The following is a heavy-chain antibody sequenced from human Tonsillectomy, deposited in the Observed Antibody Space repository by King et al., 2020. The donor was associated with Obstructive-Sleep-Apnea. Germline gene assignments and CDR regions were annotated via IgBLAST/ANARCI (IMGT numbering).Heavy chain of an antibody. CDR1: GFTFTGYS. J-gene: IGHJ4*02. CDR3: ARVSPFSTNGGKGAFDH. V-gene: IGHV3-48*01. Sequence: VQLVESGGGLVQPGGSLRLSCTVSGFTFTGYSMNWVRQAPGKGLEWVSYISSSTSTIDYADSVKGRFTISRDNAKKSLYLQMNSLRAEDTALYYCARVSPFSTNGGKGAFDHWGQGTLVTVSS. CDR2: ISSSTSTI. D-gene: IGHD2-8*01.